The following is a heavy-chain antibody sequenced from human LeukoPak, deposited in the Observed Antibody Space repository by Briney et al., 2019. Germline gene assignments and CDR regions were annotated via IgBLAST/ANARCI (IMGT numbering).Heavy chain of an antibody. D-gene: IGHD6-13*01. CDR2: IYYSGST. J-gene: IGHJ4*02. V-gene: IGHV4-59*08. CDR3: ARFLPAAGVFDY. CDR1: GESFSSYY. Sequence: SETLSLTCAVYGESFSSYYWSWIRQPPGKGLEWIGYIYYSGSTNYNPSLKSRVTISVDTSKNQFSLKLSSVTAADTAVYYCARFLPAAGVFDYWGQGTLVTVSS.